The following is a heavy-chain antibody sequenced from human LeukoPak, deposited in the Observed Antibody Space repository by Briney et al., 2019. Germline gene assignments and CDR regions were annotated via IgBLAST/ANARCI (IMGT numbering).Heavy chain of an antibody. J-gene: IGHJ4*02. V-gene: IGHV3-30*02. CDR1: GFTFSSHG. CDR2: IRSEGSSN. D-gene: IGHD3/OR15-3a*01. Sequence: GGSLRLSCAASGFTFSSHGMHWVRQAPGKGLERVTFIRSEGSSNYYGDSVKGRFTLSRDNFKNTLSLQMNSLRAEDTAVYYCVRDRDWGFDYWGQGTLVTVSS. CDR3: VRDRDWGFDY.